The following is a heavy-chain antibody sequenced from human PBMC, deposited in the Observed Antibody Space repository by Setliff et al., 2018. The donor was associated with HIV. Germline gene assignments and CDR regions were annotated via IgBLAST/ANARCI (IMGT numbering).Heavy chain of an antibody. CDR1: GGSISGDF. CDR2: THASGTT. J-gene: IGHJ4*02. V-gene: IGHV4-4*07. D-gene: IGHD2-21*02. CDR3: ARQTATGTSATFDS. Sequence: LETLSLTCTVSGGSISGDFWTWIRQPAGEGLEWIGRTHASGTTQCEPSLKNRCSMSIDTSKNQFSLKLSSVTAADTAVYYCARQTATGTSATFDSWGQGSLVTVSS.